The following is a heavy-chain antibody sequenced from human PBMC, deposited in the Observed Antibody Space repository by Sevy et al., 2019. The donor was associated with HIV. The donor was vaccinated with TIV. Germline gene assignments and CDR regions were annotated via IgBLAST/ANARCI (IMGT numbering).Heavy chain of an antibody. CDR1: GGSISSYY. V-gene: IGHV4-59*01. Sequence: SETLSLTCTVSGGSISSYYWSWIRQPPGKGLEWIGYIYYSGSTNYNPSLKSRVTISVDTSKNQFSLKLSSVTAADTALYFCAGSPHFGWVTTYYYYYMDVWGKGTTVTVSS. J-gene: IGHJ6*03. CDR2: IYYSGST. D-gene: IGHD3-9*01. CDR3: AGSPHFGWVTTYYYYYMDV.